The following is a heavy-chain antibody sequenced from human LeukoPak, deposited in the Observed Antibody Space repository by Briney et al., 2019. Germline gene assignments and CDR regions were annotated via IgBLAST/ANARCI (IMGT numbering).Heavy chain of an antibody. CDR3: AKDNDGVAGGPTFDY. CDR2: ISGSGGST. V-gene: IGHV3-23*01. CDR1: GFTFSSYA. Sequence: GGSLRLSGAASGFTFSSYAMSWVGQAPGKWLEWVSAISGSGGSTYYADSVKGRFTISRDNSKNTLYLQMNSLRAEDTAVYYCAKDNDGVAGGPTFDYWGQGTLVTVSS. J-gene: IGHJ4*02. D-gene: IGHD6-19*01.